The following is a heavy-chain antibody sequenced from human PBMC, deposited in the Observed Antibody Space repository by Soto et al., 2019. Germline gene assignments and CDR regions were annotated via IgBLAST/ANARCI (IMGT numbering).Heavy chain of an antibody. Sequence: GGSLRLSCAASGFTFSSYAMSWVRQAPGKGLEWVSAISGSGGSTYYADSVKGRFTISRDNSKNTLYLQMNSLRAEDTAVYYCAKDLYSRRITIFGVVTPNFDYWGQGTLVTSPQ. CDR3: AKDLYSRRITIFGVVTPNFDY. CDR2: ISGSGGST. D-gene: IGHD3-3*01. J-gene: IGHJ4*02. V-gene: IGHV3-23*01. CDR1: GFTFSSYA.